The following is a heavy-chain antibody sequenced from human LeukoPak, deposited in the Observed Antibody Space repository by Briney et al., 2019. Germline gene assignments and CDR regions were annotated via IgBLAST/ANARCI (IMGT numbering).Heavy chain of an antibody. D-gene: IGHD5-18*01. Sequence: GGSLRLSCAASGFTVTSNYMSWVRQAPGKGLEWVSVIYGGGSTYYADSVKGRFTISRDNSKNTLYLQMNSLRAEDTAVYYCARLTYNYGTGSGFDFWGQGTLVTVSS. CDR3: ARLTYNYGTGSGFDF. CDR1: GFTVTSNY. CDR2: IYGGGST. J-gene: IGHJ4*02. V-gene: IGHV3-66*04.